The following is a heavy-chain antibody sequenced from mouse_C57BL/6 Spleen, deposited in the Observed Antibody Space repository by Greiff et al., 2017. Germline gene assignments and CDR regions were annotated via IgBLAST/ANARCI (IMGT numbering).Heavy chain of an antibody. D-gene: IGHD2-3*01. CDR2: INPNNGGT. CDR3: ARSGWLLRLAWFAY. CDR1: GYTFTDYY. Sequence: VQLKESGPELVKPGASVKISCKASGYTFTDYYMNWVKQSHGKSLEWIGDINPNNGGTSYNQKVKGKATLTVDKSSSTAYMELRSLTSEDSAVYYCARSGWLLRLAWFAYWGQGTLVTVSA. J-gene: IGHJ3*01. V-gene: IGHV1-26*01.